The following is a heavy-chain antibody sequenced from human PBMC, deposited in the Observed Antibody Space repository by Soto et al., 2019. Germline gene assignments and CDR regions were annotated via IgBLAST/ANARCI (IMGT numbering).Heavy chain of an antibody. V-gene: IGHV1-24*01. J-gene: IGHJ6*02. CDR2: FDPEDGET. CDR3: ATRFMGATYGYYGMDV. Sequence: ASLNVSCKFSGYTLTELSIHWVRQAPGKGLEWMGCFDPEDGETIYAQKFQGRVTMTEDTSTDTAYMELSSLRSEDTAVYYCATRFMGATYGYYGMDVWGQGTTVTVSS. CDR1: GYTLTELS. D-gene: IGHD1-26*01.